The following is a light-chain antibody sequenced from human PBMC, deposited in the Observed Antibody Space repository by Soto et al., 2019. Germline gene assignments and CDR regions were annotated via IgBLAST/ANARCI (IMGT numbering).Light chain of an antibody. CDR2: EGS. J-gene: IGLJ2*01. CDR3: CSYAGSSTFGVL. CDR1: SGDVGSYDL. V-gene: IGLV2-23*03. Sequence: QSVLTQPASVSGSPGQSITISCTGTSGDVGSYDLVSWYQQHPGKAPRLMIFEGSKRPSGVSNRFSGSKSGNTASLTVSGLQAEDEADYYCCSYAGSSTFGVLFGGGTKVTVL.